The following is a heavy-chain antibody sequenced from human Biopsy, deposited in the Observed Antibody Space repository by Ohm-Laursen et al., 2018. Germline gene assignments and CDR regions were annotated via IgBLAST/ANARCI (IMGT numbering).Heavy chain of an antibody. J-gene: IGHJ5*02. V-gene: IGHV3-23*01. D-gene: IGHD3-10*01. CDR2: VTGSGRST. CDR3: AKGRSGGTGHGNWFDP. CDR1: GFTFSGYA. Sequence: SLRLSCAAFGFTFSGYAMSWVRQGPEKGLEWVSVVTGSGRSTYYTDSVKGRFSISIDNSKNTLYLQMNSLRVEDTAVYYCAKGRSGGTGHGNWFDPWGQGTLVIVSS.